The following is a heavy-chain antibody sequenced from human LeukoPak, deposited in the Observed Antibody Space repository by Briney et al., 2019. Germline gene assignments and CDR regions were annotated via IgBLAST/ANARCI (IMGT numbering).Heavy chain of an antibody. CDR1: LFTPSDYT. V-gene: IGHV3-23*01. D-gene: IGHD2-2*01. CDR2: ISVSDDST. J-gene: IGHJ4*02. CDR3: ARDRYCVSTNCPYDC. Sequence: PGRTLSPSRAASLFTPSDYTMNGVRQSPGKGLEWGSGISVSDDSTYSADSVKARFTISSDKSNNVLHLQMNSLRAEDTAVYYCARDRYCVSTNCPYDCCGRGPPVTVSS.